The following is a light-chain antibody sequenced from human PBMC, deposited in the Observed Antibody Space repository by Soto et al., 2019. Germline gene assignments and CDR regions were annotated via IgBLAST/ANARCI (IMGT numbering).Light chain of an antibody. V-gene: IGLV6-57*02. Sequence: NFMLTQPHSVSESPGKTVIISCTGSSGSIASNYVQWYQQRPGSAPTTVIYEDNQRPSGVPDRFSGSIDSFSNSASLTISGLKNEDEADYYCQSFDGSTVVFGGGTQLTVL. J-gene: IGLJ2*01. CDR2: EDN. CDR3: QSFDGSTVV. CDR1: SGSIASNY.